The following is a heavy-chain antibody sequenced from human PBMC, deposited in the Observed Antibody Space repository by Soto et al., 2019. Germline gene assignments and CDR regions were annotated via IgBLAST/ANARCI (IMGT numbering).Heavy chain of an antibody. D-gene: IGHD6-19*01. CDR2: INHSGST. J-gene: IGHJ6*02. CDR1: GGSFSGYY. Sequence: SETLSLTCAVYGGSFSGYYWSWIRQPPGKGLEWIGEINHSGSTNYNPSLKSRVTISVDTSKNQSSLKLSSVTAADTAVYYCARGGLNSSGWYLGYYYYGMDVWGQGTTVTVSS. V-gene: IGHV4-34*01. CDR3: ARGGLNSSGWYLGYYYYGMDV.